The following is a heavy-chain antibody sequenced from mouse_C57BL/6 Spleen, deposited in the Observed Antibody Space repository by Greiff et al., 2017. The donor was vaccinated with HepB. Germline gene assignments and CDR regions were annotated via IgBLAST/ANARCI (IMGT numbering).Heavy chain of an antibody. D-gene: IGHD2-4*01. V-gene: IGHV5-16*01. Sequence: DVKLVESEGGLVQPGSSMKLSCTASGFTFSDYYMAWVRQVPEKGLEWVANINYDGSSTYYLDSLKSRFIISRDNAKNILYLQMSSLKSEDTATYYCARDNPYYDWPMDYWGQGTSVTVSS. CDR3: ARDNPYYDWPMDY. CDR2: INYDGSST. J-gene: IGHJ4*01. CDR1: GFTFSDYY.